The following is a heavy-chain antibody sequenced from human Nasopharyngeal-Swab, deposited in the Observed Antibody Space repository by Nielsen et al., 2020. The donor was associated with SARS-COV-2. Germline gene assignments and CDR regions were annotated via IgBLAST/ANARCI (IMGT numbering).Heavy chain of an antibody. J-gene: IGHJ6*03. V-gene: IGHV1-18*01. CDR2: ISAYNGNT. D-gene: IGHD2-2*01. CDR3: AREVFKVPAATYYYYYYYMDV. Sequence: WVRQAPGQGLEWMGWISAYNGNTNYAQKLQGRVTMTTDTSTSTAYMELRSLRSDDTAVYYCAREVFKVPAATYYYYYYYMDVWGKGTTVTVSS.